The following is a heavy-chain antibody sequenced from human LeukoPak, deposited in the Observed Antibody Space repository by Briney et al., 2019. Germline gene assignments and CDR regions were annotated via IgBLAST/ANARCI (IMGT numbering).Heavy chain of an antibody. V-gene: IGHV4-59*01. CDR1: GASIKTYY. CDR2: IYDSGIT. Sequence: SETLSLTCTVSGASIKTYYWSWIRQPPGKGLEWIGWIYDSGITTYNPSLESRVNISIDTSKNQFSLKLSSVTAADTAMYYCARATNVGFFYYYGMDVWGQGTTVTVSS. CDR3: ARATNVGFFYYYGMDV. J-gene: IGHJ6*02. D-gene: IGHD1-14*01.